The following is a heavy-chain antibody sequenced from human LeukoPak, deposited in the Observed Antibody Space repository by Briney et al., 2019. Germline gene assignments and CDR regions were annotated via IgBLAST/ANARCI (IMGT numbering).Heavy chain of an antibody. CDR1: GGSFSGYC. CDR3: ATGSLIHFDF. J-gene: IGHJ4*02. CDR2: INHSRST. Sequence: SETLSLTCAVSGGSFSGYCWRWIRQPPGKGLEWIGEINHSRSTNYNPSLKSRVSISVDTSKTQFSLKLSSVTGADTAVYYCATGSLIHFDFWGEGTLVTVSS. D-gene: IGHD2-8*01. V-gene: IGHV4-34*01.